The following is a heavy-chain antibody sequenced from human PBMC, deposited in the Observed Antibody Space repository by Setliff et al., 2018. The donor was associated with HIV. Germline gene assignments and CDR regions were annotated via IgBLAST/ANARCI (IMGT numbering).Heavy chain of an antibody. CDR3: AGDPVGHYYFHS. CDR1: GGSISTYY. CDR2: IYYSGTT. D-gene: IGHD3-10*01. Sequence: SETLSLTCTVSGGSISTYYWSWLRQSPGKGLEWIGYIYYSGTTSYNPSLKSRLTMSIDTSRNRFSLNLTSVTAADTAVYFCAGDPVGHYYFHSWGQGTQVTVS. V-gene: IGHV4-59*01. J-gene: IGHJ4*02.